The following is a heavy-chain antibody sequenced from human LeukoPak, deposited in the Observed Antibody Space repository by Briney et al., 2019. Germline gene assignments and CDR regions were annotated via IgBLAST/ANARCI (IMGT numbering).Heavy chain of an antibody. V-gene: IGHV4-59*12. D-gene: IGHD1-1*01. CDR1: GGSLSSYY. J-gene: IGHJ4*02. CDR3: AREGGRTTGTTLLLVY. CDR2: IYYSGST. Sequence: SETLSLTCTVSGGSLSSYYWSWIRQPPGKGLEWIGYIYYSGSTNYNPSLKSRVTISVDTSKNQFSLKLSSVTAADTAVYYCAREGGRTTGTTLLLVYWGQGTLVTVSS.